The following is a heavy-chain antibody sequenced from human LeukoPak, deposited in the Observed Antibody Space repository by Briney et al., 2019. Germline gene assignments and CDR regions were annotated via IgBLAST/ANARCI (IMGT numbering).Heavy chain of an antibody. J-gene: IGHJ4*02. CDR3: ASVEMENAFPEPFDY. V-gene: IGHV5-51*01. CDR2: IYPGDSDT. CDR1: GDNFNKYW. D-gene: IGHD5-24*01. Sequence: GESLKTSCKGSGDNFNKYWIAWVRQMPGKGLECMGLIYPGDSDTRYSPSFQGQVTISADKSINTAYLQWSSLKASDTAMYYCASVEMENAFPEPFDYWGQGTLVTVSS.